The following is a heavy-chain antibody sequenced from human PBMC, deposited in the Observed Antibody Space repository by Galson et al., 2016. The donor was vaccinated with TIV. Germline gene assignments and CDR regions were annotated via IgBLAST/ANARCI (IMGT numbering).Heavy chain of an antibody. CDR3: AKDMTTIMDRAVSSYDALHV. D-gene: IGHD3-10*01. J-gene: IGHJ3*01. CDR1: GFTFGSYA. CDR2: IYGGEST. Sequence: SLRLSCAASGFTFGSYAMTWVRQAPGKGLEWVSVIYGGESTYYADSVKGRFTISRDNSKNTLYLQMNSLRADDTAVYYCAKDMTTIMDRAVSSYDALHVWGQGTMVTVSS. V-gene: IGHV3-23*03.